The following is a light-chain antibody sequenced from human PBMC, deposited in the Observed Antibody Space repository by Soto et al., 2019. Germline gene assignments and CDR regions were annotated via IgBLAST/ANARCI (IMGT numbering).Light chain of an antibody. V-gene: IGKV3-20*01. CDR3: QQYDNLPLI. Sequence: EIVLTQSPGTLSLSPGERATLSCRASQSVSSSYLAWYQQKPGQAPRLLIYGASSRATGIPDRFSGSGSGTNFTLTISRLEPEDFATYYCQQYDNLPLIFGQGTRPEIK. CDR2: GAS. CDR1: QSVSSSY. J-gene: IGKJ5*01.